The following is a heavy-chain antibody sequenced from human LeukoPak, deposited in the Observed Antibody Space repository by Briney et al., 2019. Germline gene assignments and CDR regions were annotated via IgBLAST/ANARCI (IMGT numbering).Heavy chain of an antibody. Sequence: GGSLRLSCAVSGFTFSDYSMDWVRQAPGKGPKWVSYISDTGHAIYYADSVKGRFIISRDNARNSLYLQMNSLRDEDTAVYYCARDGYPGGDYWGQGTLVTVSS. CDR3: ARDGYPGGDY. CDR1: GFTFSDYS. CDR2: ISDTGHAI. D-gene: IGHD3-22*01. V-gene: IGHV3-48*02. J-gene: IGHJ4*02.